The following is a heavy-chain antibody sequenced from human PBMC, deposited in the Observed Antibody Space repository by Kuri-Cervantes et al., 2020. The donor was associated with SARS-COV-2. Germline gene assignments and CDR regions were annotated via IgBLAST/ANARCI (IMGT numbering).Heavy chain of an antibody. Sequence: GGSLRLSCAASGFTFSSYSMNWVRQAPGKGLEWVSYISSSSSTIYYADSVKGRFTISRDNAKNSLYLQMNSLRAEDTAVYYCARGVGYYDFSNWFDPWGQGTLVTVSS. CDR1: GFTFSSYS. CDR3: ARGVGYYDFSNWFDP. CDR2: ISSSSSTI. D-gene: IGHD3-3*01. V-gene: IGHV3-48*01. J-gene: IGHJ5*02.